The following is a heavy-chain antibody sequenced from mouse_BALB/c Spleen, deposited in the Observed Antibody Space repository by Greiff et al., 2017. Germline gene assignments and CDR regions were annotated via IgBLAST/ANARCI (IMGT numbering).Heavy chain of an antibody. J-gene: IGHJ4*01. CDR2: IYPGSGST. V-gene: IGHV1S22*01. CDR3: TRYRYDGYYYAMDY. CDR1: GYTFTSYW. D-gene: IGHD2-14*01. Sequence: LQQPGSELVRPGASVKLSCKASGYTFTSYWMHWVKQRPGQGLEWIGNIYPGSGSTNYDEKFKSKATLTVDTSSSTAYMQLSSLTSEDSAVYYCTRYRYDGYYYAMDYWGQGTSVTVSS.